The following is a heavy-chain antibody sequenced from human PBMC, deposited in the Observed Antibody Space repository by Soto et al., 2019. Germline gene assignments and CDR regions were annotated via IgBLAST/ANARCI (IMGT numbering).Heavy chain of an antibody. CDR3: ARVGRDGYNGGVYFDY. Sequence: QVQLQESGPGLVKPSGTLSLTCAVSGGSISSSNWWSWVRQPPGKGLEWIGEIYHSGSTNYHPSLKRPVTITGDKTQHQCSLKPSSVTAADTAVYHSARVGRDGYNGGVYFDYWGQGTLGTVSS. D-gene: IGHD5-12*01. CDR2: IYHSGST. V-gene: IGHV4-4*02. J-gene: IGHJ4*02. CDR1: GGSISSSNW.